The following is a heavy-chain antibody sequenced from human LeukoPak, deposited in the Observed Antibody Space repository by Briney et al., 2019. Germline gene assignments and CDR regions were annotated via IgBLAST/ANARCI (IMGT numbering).Heavy chain of an antibody. CDR1: GGSISSYY. Sequence: PSETLSLTCTVSGGSISSYYWSWIRQPAGKGLEWIGRIYTSGSTNYNPSLKSRVTMSVDTSNNQFSLKLSSVTAADTAIYYCARGGTRTVTTLWGQGTLVTVSS. CDR3: ARGGTRTVTTL. D-gene: IGHD4-17*01. V-gene: IGHV4-4*07. J-gene: IGHJ4*02. CDR2: IYTSGST.